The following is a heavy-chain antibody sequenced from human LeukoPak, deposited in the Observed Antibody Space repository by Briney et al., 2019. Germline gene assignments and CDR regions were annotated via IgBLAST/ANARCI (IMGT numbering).Heavy chain of an antibody. CDR1: GFTFSSYG. V-gene: IGHV3-33*01. CDR2: IWYVGSNK. J-gene: IGHJ4*02. D-gene: IGHD4-11*01. CDR3: ARSPKVPYSNYEDPTCFDY. Sequence: PGGSLRLSCAASGFTFSSYGMHWVRQAPGKGLEWVAVIWYVGSNKYYADSVKGRFTISRDNSKNTLYLQMNSLRAEDTAVYYCARSPKVPYSNYEDPTCFDYWGQGTLVTVSS.